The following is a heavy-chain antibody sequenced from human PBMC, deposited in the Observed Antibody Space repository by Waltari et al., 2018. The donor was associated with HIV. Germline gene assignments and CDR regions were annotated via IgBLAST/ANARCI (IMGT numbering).Heavy chain of an antibody. Sequence: QITLKESGPTLVKPTQTLTLTCTFSGFSLSTSGVGVGWIRQPPGKALEWLALIYWDDDKRYSPSLKSRLTITKDTSKNQVVLTMTNMDPVDTATYYCAHSLVVPAAIRGGYFDYWGQGTLVTVSS. CDR1: GFSLSTSGVG. D-gene: IGHD2-2*02. CDR2: IYWDDDK. CDR3: AHSLVVPAAIRGGYFDY. J-gene: IGHJ4*02. V-gene: IGHV2-5*02.